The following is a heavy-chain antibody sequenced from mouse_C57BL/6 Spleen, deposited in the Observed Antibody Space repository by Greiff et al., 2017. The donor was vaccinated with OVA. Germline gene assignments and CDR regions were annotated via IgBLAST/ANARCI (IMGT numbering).Heavy chain of an antibody. Sequence: QVQLKQPGAELVKPGASVKLSCKASGYTFTSYWMHWVKQRPGRGLEWIGRIDPNSGGTKYNEKFKSKATLTVDKPSSTAYMQLISLTSEDSAVYYCARSRGSSYNVIDYWGQGTTLTVSS. D-gene: IGHD1-1*01. CDR3: ARSRGSSYNVIDY. J-gene: IGHJ2*01. V-gene: IGHV1-72*01. CDR1: GYTFTSYW. CDR2: IDPNSGGT.